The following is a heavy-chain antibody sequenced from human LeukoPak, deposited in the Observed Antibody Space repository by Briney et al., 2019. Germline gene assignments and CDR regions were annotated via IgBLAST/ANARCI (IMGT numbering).Heavy chain of an antibody. D-gene: IGHD1-26*01. V-gene: IGHV3-23*01. Sequence: GGSLRLSCAASGFTFSSYAMNWVRQAPGKGLEWVSGISGSGGSTYYADSLKGRFTISRDNSRNTLYLQMNSLRADDTAVYYCAKGATGGSYYFDYWGQGPLVTVSS. CDR2: ISGSGGST. CDR1: GFTFSSYA. J-gene: IGHJ4*02. CDR3: AKGATGGSYYFDY.